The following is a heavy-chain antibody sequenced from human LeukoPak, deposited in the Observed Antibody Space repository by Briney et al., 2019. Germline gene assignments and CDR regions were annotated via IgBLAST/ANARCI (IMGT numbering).Heavy chain of an antibody. J-gene: IGHJ4*02. V-gene: IGHV4-4*07. CDR1: SGSISYFY. D-gene: IGHD3-10*01. CDR3: ARDRYGSGSYYHDY. Sequence: PSETLSLTCTVSSGSISYFYWSWIRQPAGKGLEWIGRIYTTGTTNYNPSLKSRVTMSVDTSKKQFSLKLSSVTAADTAVYYCARDRYGSGSYYHDYWGQGTLVTVSS. CDR2: IYTTGTT.